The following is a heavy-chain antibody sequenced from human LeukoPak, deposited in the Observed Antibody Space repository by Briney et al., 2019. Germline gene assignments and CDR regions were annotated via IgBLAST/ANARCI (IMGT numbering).Heavy chain of an antibody. Sequence: GGSLRLSCTASGFTFGDYAMSWVRQAPGKGLEWVGFIRSKAYGGTTEYAASVKGRFTISRDDSKGIAYLQMNSLKTEDTAVYYCTRALDCGGDCYSDYWGQGTLVTVSS. D-gene: IGHD2-21*02. V-gene: IGHV3-49*04. J-gene: IGHJ4*02. CDR1: GFTFGDYA. CDR2: IRSKAYGGTT. CDR3: TRALDCGGDCYSDY.